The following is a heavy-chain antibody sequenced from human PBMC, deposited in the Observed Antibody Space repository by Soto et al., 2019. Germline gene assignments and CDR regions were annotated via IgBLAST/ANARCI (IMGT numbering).Heavy chain of an antibody. CDR3: ARELPPDL. V-gene: IGHV3-23*01. Sequence: GGSLRLSCAASGFTFSSYAMSWVRQAPGKGLEWVSAISGSGGSTYYADSVRGRFTISGDISKNILFLQMNNLRAEDSAIYYCARELPPDLWGQGTLVTVSS. J-gene: IGHJ5*02. CDR2: ISGSGGST. CDR1: GFTFSSYA. D-gene: IGHD1-7*01.